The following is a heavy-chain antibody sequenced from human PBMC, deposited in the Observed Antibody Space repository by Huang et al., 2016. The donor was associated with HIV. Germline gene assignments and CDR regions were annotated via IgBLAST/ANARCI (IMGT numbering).Heavy chain of an antibody. J-gene: IGHJ4*02. Sequence: QVQLVESGGGVVQPGRSLRLSCVASGFTFNNFGMHWVRQAPGKGLGWVAVISYGGSNGRYSESVKGRFTISRDNPMDTLYLQMNSLRPDDTAVYYCAKESRWYSDLDNWGQGTLVTVSS. CDR2: ISYGGSNG. D-gene: IGHD2-15*01. CDR1: GFTFNNFG. CDR3: AKESRWYSDLDN. V-gene: IGHV3-30*18.